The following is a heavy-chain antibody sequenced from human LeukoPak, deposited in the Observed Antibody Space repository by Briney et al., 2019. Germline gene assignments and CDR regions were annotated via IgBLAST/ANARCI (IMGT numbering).Heavy chain of an antibody. CDR1: GFTFSSYG. V-gene: IGHV3-30*18. J-gene: IGHJ4*02. Sequence: GGSLRLSCAASGFTFSSYGMHWVRQAPGKGLELVAVISYDGSNKYSADSVKGRFTISRDNSKNTLYLQMNSLRAEGTAVYYCAKEDYAEYYFDYWGEGTLVSVSS. CDR3: AKEDYAEYYFDY. CDR2: ISYDGSNK. D-gene: IGHD4/OR15-4a*01.